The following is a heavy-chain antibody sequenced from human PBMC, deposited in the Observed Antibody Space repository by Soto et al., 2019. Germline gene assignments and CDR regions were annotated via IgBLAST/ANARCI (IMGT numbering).Heavy chain of an antibody. J-gene: IGHJ5*02. D-gene: IGHD4-4*01. CDR3: AKDHSNFGLGP. Sequence: EMQLLESGGGLVQPGGSLRLSCAASGFTFSNYPMTWVHQAPGKGLEWVAAIRISAVDTYYADSVQGRFSISRDNSKNTLYLQLNSLRADDTAIYYCAKDHSNFGLGPWGHGTVVTVSS. CDR2: IRISAVDT. V-gene: IGHV3-23*01. CDR1: GFTFSNYP.